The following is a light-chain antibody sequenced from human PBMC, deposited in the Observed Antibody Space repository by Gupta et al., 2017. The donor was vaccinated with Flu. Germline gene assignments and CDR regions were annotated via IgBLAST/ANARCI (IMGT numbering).Light chain of an antibody. CDR1: QSVSSIY. V-gene: IGKV3-20*01. CDR2: GAS. J-gene: IGKJ4*01. CDR3: QQYGSSPT. Sequence: EIVLTQSPGILSLSPGERATLSCRASQSVSSIYLALYQQKPGQAPRLLIYGASSRATGIPDRFSGSGSGTDFTLTISRLEPEDFALYYCQQYGSSPTFGGGTKVEIK.